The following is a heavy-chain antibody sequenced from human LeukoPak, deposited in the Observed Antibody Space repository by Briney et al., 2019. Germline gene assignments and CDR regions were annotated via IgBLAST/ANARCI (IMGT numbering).Heavy chain of an antibody. CDR2: IYTSGST. V-gene: IGHV4-4*07. CDR1: GGSFSTYY. J-gene: IGHJ4*02. Sequence: SETLSLTCSVSGGSFSTYYWCWIRQPAGKGLEWIGRIYTSGSTNYKPSLKSRVTMSVDTSKNQFSLRLRSVTAADTAVYYCARQIASAGTAGFDFWGQGALVTVSS. CDR3: ARQIASAGTAGFDF. D-gene: IGHD6-13*01.